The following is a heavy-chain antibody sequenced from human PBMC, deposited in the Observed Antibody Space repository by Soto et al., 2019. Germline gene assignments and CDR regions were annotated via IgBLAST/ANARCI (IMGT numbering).Heavy chain of an antibody. Sequence: QVQLVQSGAEVKKPGASVKVSCKASGYTFTSYGISWVRQAPGQGLEWMGWISAYNGKTNYAQKLHGRVTMTTDTNTSAAYMELRRLRSDYTDEYYCARERPLGYCSGGSFYSGYYSYYMDVWGKGTTVTV. D-gene: IGHD2-15*01. CDR2: ISAYNGKT. CDR1: GYTFTSYG. J-gene: IGHJ6*03. CDR3: ARERPLGYCSGGSFYSGYYSYYMDV. V-gene: IGHV1-18*01.